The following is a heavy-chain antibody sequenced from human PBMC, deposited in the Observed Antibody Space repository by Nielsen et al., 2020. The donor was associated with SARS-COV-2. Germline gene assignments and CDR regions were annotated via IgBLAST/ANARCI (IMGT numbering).Heavy chain of an antibody. CDR2: ISWNSGSI. J-gene: IGHJ6*02. CDR1: GFTFADYA. D-gene: IGHD2-21*02. V-gene: IGHV3-9*01. CDR3: ATLVVVTAYGMDV. Sequence: GGSLRLSCPASGFTFADYAMHWVRQPPGKGLEWVSGISWNSGSIGYADSVKGRFTISRDNAKNSLYLQMNSLRAEDTALYYCATLVVVTAYGMDVWGQGTTVTVSS.